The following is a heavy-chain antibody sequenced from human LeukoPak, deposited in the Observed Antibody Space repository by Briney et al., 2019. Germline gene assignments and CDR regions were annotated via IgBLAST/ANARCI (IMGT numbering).Heavy chain of an antibody. J-gene: IGHJ4*02. CDR1: GFTFSSYS. V-gene: IGHV3-21*01. D-gene: IGHD3-10*01. CDR2: ISSSSSYI. CDR3: APYGSGRRGGFDY. Sequence: PGGSPRLSCAASGFTFSSYSMNWVRQAPGKGLEWVSSISSSSSYIYYADSVKGRFTISRDNAKNSLYLQMNSLRAEDTAVYYCAPYGSGRRGGFDYWGQGTLVTVSS.